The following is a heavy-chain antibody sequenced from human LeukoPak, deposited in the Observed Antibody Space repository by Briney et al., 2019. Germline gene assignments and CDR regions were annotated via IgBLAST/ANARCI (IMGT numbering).Heavy chain of an antibody. V-gene: IGHV3-74*01. CDR2: INSDGSST. Sequence: GGSLRLSCAASGFTFSSYWMHWVRQAPGKGLVWVSRINSDGSSTNYADSVKGRFTVSRDNAENTLYLQMNSLRAEDTAVYYCAKDFAELLLYDYWGQGTLVTVSS. D-gene: IGHD1-26*01. CDR1: GFTFSSYW. J-gene: IGHJ4*02. CDR3: AKDFAELLLYDY.